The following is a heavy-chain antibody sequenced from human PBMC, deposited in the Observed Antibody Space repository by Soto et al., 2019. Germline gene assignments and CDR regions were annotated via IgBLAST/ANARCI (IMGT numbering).Heavy chain of an antibody. V-gene: IGHV4-34*01. CDR2: INHSGST. J-gene: IGHJ5*01. CDR3: ARWYSSSRHYWFAP. D-gene: IGHD6-13*01. CDR1: GGSFSGYY. Sequence: SETLSLTCAVYGGSFSGYYWSWIRQPPGKGLEWIGEINHSGSTNYNPSLKSRVTISVDTSKNQFSLKLSSVTAADTAVYYCARWYSSSRHYWFAPSSQRTPVPVSS.